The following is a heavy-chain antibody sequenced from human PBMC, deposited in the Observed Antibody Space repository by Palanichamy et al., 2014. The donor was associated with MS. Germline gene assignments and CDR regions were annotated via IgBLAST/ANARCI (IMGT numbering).Heavy chain of an antibody. CDR2: IWSDGSSE. D-gene: IGHD3-10*01. V-gene: IGHV3-33*08. Sequence: QVQLVESGGGVVQPGRSLRLSCVASGFTFTSYGMHWVRQAPGVGLEWVAVIWSDGSSESYADSVKGRFTITRDNSKNTVYLQMNTLRAEDTAIYYCARDWGSGTSYYLEYWGQGTLVTVSS. J-gene: IGHJ4*02. CDR3: ARDWGSGTSYYLEY. CDR1: GFTFTSYG.